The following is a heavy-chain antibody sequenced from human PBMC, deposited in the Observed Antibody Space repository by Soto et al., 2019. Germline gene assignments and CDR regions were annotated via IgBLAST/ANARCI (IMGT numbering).Heavy chain of an antibody. CDR1: GGSISSYY. D-gene: IGHD3-3*01. Sequence: XETLSLTCTVSGGSISSYYWSWIRQPAGKGLEWIGRIYTSGSTNYNPSLKSRVTMSVDTSKNQFSLKLSSVTAADTAVYYCARDFRFRYYYYGMDVWGQGTTVTVSS. V-gene: IGHV4-4*07. CDR2: IYTSGST. CDR3: ARDFRFRYYYYGMDV. J-gene: IGHJ6*02.